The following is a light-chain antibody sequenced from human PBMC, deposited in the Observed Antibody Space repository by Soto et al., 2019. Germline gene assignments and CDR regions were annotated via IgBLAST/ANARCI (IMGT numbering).Light chain of an antibody. CDR3: CSYAGSRTIYV. J-gene: IGLJ1*01. V-gene: IGLV2-23*01. Sequence: HSVLTQPASVPGSPGQSITISCTGTSSDVGSYNLVSWYQHHPGKAPKLMIYEGSKRPSGLSNRFSGSKSGNTASLTISGLQAEDEADYYCCSYAGSRTIYVFGTGTKVTVL. CDR1: SSDVGSYNL. CDR2: EGS.